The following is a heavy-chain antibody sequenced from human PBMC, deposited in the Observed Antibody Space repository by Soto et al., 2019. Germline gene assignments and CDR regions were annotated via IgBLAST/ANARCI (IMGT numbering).Heavy chain of an antibody. CDR3: ARERAAAGTGAHYYYYGMDV. Sequence: SVKVSCKASGYTFTSYYMHWVRQAPGQGLEWMGIINPSGGSTSYAQKFQGRVTMTRDTSTSTVYMELSSLRSEDTAVYYCARERAAAGTGAHYYYYGMDVWGQGTTVTVSS. CDR1: GYTFTSYY. D-gene: IGHD6-13*01. CDR2: INPSGGST. J-gene: IGHJ6*02. V-gene: IGHV1-46*01.